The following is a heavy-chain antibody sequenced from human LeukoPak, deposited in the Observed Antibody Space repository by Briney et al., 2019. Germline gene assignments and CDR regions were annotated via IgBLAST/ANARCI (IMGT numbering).Heavy chain of an antibody. CDR1: GFTFSSYA. D-gene: IGHD5-18*01. CDR2: ISGSGGST. V-gene: IGHV3-23*01. CDR3: AKDGIVDTAMVNWFDP. Sequence: PGGSLRLSCAASGFTFSSYAMSWVRQAPGKGLEWVSAISGSGGSTHYADSVKGRFTISRDNSKSTLYLQMNSLRAEDTAVYYCAKDGIVDTAMVNWFDPWGQGTLVTVSS. J-gene: IGHJ5*02.